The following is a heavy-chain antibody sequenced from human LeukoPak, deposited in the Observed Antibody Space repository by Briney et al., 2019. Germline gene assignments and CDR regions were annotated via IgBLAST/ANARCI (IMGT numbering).Heavy chain of an antibody. J-gene: IGHJ5*02. CDR2: IYYSGST. CDR3: ARVGPYCSGGSCYGGHNWFNP. CDR1: GGSISRYY. D-gene: IGHD2-15*01. V-gene: IGHV4-59*01. Sequence: PSETLSLTCTVSGGSISRYYWSWIRQPPGKGLEWIGYIYYSGSTNYNPSLKSRVTISVDTSKNQFSLKLSSVTAADTAVYYCARVGPYCSGGSCYGGHNWFNPWGQGTLVTVSS.